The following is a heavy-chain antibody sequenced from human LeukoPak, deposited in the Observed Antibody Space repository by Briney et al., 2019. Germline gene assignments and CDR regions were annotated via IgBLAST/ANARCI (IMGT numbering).Heavy chain of an antibody. Sequence: GGSLRLSCAASGFTFSSYAMHWVRQAPGKGLEWVAVISYDGSNKYYADSVKGRFTISRDNSKNTLYLQMNSLRAEDTAVYYCARGTMVRGVLGYWGQGTLVTVSS. J-gene: IGHJ4*02. CDR1: GFTFSSYA. D-gene: IGHD3-10*01. CDR3: ARGTMVRGVLGY. V-gene: IGHV3-30-3*01. CDR2: ISYDGSNK.